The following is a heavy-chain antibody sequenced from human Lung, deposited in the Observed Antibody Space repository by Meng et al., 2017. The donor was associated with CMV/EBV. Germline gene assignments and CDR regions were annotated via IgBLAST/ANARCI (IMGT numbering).Heavy chain of an antibody. D-gene: IGHD3-22*01. CDR2: ISWDGGST. CDR1: GFTFDNHA. V-gene: IGHV3-43D*03. CDR3: AKDHDSSWRIMDV. J-gene: IGHJ6*02. Sequence: GESLKISCAASGFTFDNHAMHWVRQAPGKGLEWVSLISWDGGSTSYADSVKGRFTISRDNSKNSLFLQMNSLRPEDSALYYCAKDHDSSWRIMDVWGQGKTVTVSS.